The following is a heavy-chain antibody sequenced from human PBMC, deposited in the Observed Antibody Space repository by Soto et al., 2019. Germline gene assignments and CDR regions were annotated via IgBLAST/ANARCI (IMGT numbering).Heavy chain of an antibody. CDR3: ASHIKSAYSNGYEAFDI. J-gene: IGHJ3*02. CDR2: LYYSVNT. Sequence: SETLSLTCSVSGGSISSSRYYWGWIRQPPEKGLQWIGSLYYSVNTYYNPSLKSRGTISADTSKNQFSLKLTSVTAADTAIYYCASHIKSAYSNGYEAFDIWGQGTMVTLSS. D-gene: IGHD5-18*01. CDR1: GGSISSSRYY. V-gene: IGHV4-39*01.